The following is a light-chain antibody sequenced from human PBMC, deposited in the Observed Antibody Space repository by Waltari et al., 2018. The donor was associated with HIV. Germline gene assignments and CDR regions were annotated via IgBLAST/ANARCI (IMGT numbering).Light chain of an antibody. V-gene: IGLV2-18*02. Sequence: QSALTQPPPVSGSPGQSVTISCTGTNSDVGSYNRVPWYQLPPGTAPKLMIYEVNNRPSGVPDRFSGSKSGNTASLTISGLQAEDEADYYCSSYTSSSTLWMFGGGTKLTVL. CDR1: NSDVGSYNR. J-gene: IGLJ3*02. CDR2: EVN. CDR3: SSYTSSSTLWM.